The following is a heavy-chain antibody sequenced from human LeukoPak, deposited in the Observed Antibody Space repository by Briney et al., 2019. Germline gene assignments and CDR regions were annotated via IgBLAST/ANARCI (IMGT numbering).Heavy chain of an antibody. CDR3: AREGGYGEVFDY. J-gene: IGHJ4*02. CDR2: IKQDGSEQ. V-gene: IGHV3-7*05. CDR1: RFTFSSYW. D-gene: IGHD5-12*01. Sequence: PGGSLRLSCAASRFTFSSYWMTWVRQAPGKGLEWVANIKQDGSEQYYVGSVKGRFTISRDNTKNSLFLQMNSLRAEDTAVYYCAREGGYGEVFDYWGQGTLVTVSS.